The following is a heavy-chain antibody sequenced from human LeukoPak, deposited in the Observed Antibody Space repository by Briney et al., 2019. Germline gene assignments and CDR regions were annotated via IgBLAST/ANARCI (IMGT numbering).Heavy chain of an antibody. J-gene: IGHJ4*02. CDR2: IKQDGSEK. D-gene: IGHD2-2*01. V-gene: IGHV3-7*03. Sequence: GGSLRLSCAASGFIFSSYWMSWVRQAPGKGLEWLANIKQDGSEKYYVDSVKGRFTISRDNAKNSLYLQMDSLRPEDTALYYCAKVDCSTVSCFRFFDSWGQGSLVTVSS. CDR3: AKVDCSTVSCFRFFDS. CDR1: GFIFSSYW.